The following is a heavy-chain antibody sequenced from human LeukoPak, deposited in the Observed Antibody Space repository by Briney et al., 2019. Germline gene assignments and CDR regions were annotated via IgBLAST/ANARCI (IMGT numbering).Heavy chain of an antibody. CDR2: INPENGEV. CDR3: GKLPVHGPDY. V-gene: IGHV1-69-2*01. CDR1: GYAFSDSY. J-gene: IGHJ4*02. D-gene: IGHD2-2*01. Sequence: ASVKVSCKVSGYAFSDSYMHWVQQAPGKEPWWMGLINPENGEVVYAEKFQDRITITADTSTDTAYLELRSLTSNDTAAYYCGKLPVHGPDYWGQGTLLLVSS.